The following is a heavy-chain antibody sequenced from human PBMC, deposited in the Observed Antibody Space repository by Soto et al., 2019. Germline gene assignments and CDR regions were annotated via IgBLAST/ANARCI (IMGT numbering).Heavy chain of an antibody. Sequence: EVQVVESGGDLVQPGGSLRLSCVVSGITFSHSWLNWVRQAPGKGLEWVANIKEDGSAVYYVDSVQGRFTISRDNAKNSLDLQMNSLRAEDTAMYYCTTDRGYLTFDHWGRGTLVTVSS. CDR3: TTDRGYLTFDH. J-gene: IGHJ4*02. D-gene: IGHD3-22*01. CDR2: IKEDGSAV. CDR1: GITFSHSW. V-gene: IGHV3-7*01.